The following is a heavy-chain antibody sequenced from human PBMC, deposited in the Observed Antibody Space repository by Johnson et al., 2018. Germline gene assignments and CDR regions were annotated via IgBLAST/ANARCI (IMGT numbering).Heavy chain of an antibody. CDR1: GFTFSSYG. CDR2: ISYDGSNK. Sequence: VQLLESGGGVVQPGRSLRLSCAASGFTFSSYGMHWVRQAPGKGLEWVAVISYDGSNKYYADSVKGRFTISRDNSKNTLYLQMNSLRAEDTAVYYCAKGHQQLVRAEYFQHWGQGTLVTVSS. V-gene: IGHV3-30*18. D-gene: IGHD6-6*01. J-gene: IGHJ1*01. CDR3: AKGHQQLVRAEYFQH.